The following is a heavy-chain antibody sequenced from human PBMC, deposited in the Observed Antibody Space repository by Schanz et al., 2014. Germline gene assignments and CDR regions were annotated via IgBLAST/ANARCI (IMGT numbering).Heavy chain of an antibody. CDR2: IYSSGST. CDR3: ARPSDSSWYMDV. V-gene: IGHV3-66*01. D-gene: IGHD2-21*02. CDR1: GFTFSASA. Sequence: EVQLVESGGGLVQPGGSLKLSCAASGFTFSASAMHWVRQAPGKGLEWVSTIYSSGSTYYADSVRGRFTISRDNAKNSLYLQMNSLRAEDTAVYYCARPSDSSWYMDVWGKGTTVTVSS. J-gene: IGHJ6*03.